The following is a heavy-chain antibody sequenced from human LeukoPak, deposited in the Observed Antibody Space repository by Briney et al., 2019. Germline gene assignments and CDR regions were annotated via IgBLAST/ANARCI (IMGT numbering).Heavy chain of an antibody. CDR2: ISSSGSDM. CDR1: GFTFSSYE. J-gene: IGHJ4*02. CDR3: ARVRYSSSPY. D-gene: IGHD6-6*01. V-gene: IGHV3-48*03. Sequence: PGGSLRLSCAASGFTFSSYEMNWVRQAPGKGLEWVSYISSSGSDMYYADSVKGRFTISRDNAKNSLYLQMNSLRAEDTAVYYCARVRYSSSPYWGQGTLVTVSS.